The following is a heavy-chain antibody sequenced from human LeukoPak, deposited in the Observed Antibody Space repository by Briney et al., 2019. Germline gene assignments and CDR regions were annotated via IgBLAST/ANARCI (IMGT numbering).Heavy chain of an antibody. V-gene: IGHV4-31*03. D-gene: IGHD3-10*01. CDR3: ARVRKGTIDY. CDR1: GGSISSGGYY. J-gene: IGHJ4*02. Sequence: SETLSLTCTVSGGSISSGGYYWSWIRQHPGKGLEWIGYIYYSRSTYYNPSFKSRVTISVDTSKNRFSLKLSSVTAADTAVYYCARVRKGTIDYWGQGTLVTVSS. CDR2: IYYSRST.